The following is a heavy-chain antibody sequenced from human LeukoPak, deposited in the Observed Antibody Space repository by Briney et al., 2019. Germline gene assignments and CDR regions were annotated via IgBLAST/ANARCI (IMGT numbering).Heavy chain of an antibody. CDR2: INHSGST. CDR1: GGSFSGYY. CDR3: ARGGCSGGSCHDY. Sequence: SETLSLTCAVYGGSFSGYYWSWIRQPPGKGLEWIGEINHSGSTNYNPSLKSRVTISVDTSKNQFSLKLSSVTAADTAVYYCARGGCSGGSCHDYWGQGTLVTVSS. V-gene: IGHV4-34*01. D-gene: IGHD2-15*01. J-gene: IGHJ4*02.